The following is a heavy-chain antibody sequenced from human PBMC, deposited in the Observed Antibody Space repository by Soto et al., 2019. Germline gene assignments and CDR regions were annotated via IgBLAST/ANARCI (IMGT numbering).Heavy chain of an antibody. Sequence: SETLSLTCTVSGGSISSSSNYWGWIRQPPGKGLEWMGSIYYSGSTDYNPSLKSRVTISIDTSKNQFSLKLSSVTAADTAVYYCARVHDYWGQGTLVTVSS. V-gene: IGHV4-39*07. CDR2: IYYSGST. CDR3: ARVHDY. CDR1: GGSISSSSNY. J-gene: IGHJ4*02.